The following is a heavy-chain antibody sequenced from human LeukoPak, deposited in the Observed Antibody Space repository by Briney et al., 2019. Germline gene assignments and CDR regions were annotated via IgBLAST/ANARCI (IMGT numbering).Heavy chain of an antibody. D-gene: IGHD1-26*01. Sequence: GVLRLSCAASGFTVSSNYMSWVRQAPGKGLEWVSIIYSGGSTFYADSVKGRFTISRDNSKNTLYLQMNSLRAEDTAVYYCARGGSYLSAFDLWGQGTMVTVSS. J-gene: IGHJ3*01. V-gene: IGHV3-53*01. CDR3: ARGGSYLSAFDL. CDR2: IYSGGST. CDR1: GFTVSSNY.